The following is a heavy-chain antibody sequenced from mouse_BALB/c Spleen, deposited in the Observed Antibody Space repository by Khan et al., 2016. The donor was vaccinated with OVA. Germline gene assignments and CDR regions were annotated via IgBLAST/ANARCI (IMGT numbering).Heavy chain of an antibody. CDR1: GYSITSEYA. V-gene: IGHV3-2*02. CDR3: ARKDYYDYDPFPY. J-gene: IGHJ3*01. Sequence: EVQLQESGPGLVKPSQSLSLTCTVTGYSITSEYAWNWIRQFPGNKLEWMGYINYSGNTRFNPSLKSRTSITRDTSHNQFFLQLNSVTTEDTATYYCARKDYYDYDPFPYWGQGTLVTVSA. D-gene: IGHD2-4*01. CDR2: INYSGNT.